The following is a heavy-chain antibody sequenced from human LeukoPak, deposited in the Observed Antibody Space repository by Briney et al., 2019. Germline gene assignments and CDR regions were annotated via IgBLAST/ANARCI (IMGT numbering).Heavy chain of an antibody. CDR1: GFTFSSYW. CDR3: ARGAFGFIDF. D-gene: IGHD3-10*01. J-gene: IGHJ4*02. Sequence: GGSLRLSCAASGFTFSSYWMTWVRQAPGKGLEWVANIKQDGSEKYYVDSVKGRFTISRDNAKNSLSLQMNSLRADDTAVYYCARGAFGFIDFWGQGTQVTVSS. V-gene: IGHV3-7*01. CDR2: IKQDGSEK.